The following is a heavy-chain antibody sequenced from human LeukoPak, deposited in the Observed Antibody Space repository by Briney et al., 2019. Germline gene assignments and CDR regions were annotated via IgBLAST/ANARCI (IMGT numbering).Heavy chain of an antibody. V-gene: IGHV3-21*04. Sequence: GGSLRLSCAASGFTFSSYSMNWVRQAPGKGLEWVSSISSSSSYIYYADSVKGRFTISRDNAKNSLYLQMNSLRAEDTAVYYCAKAITMVRGVIIGLDYWGQGTLVTVSS. CDR2: ISSSSSYI. D-gene: IGHD3-10*01. J-gene: IGHJ4*02. CDR1: GFTFSSYS. CDR3: AKAITMVRGVIIGLDY.